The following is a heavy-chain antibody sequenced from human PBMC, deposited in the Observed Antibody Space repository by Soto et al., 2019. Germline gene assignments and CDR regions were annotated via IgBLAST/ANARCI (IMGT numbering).Heavy chain of an antibody. J-gene: IGHJ4*02. CDR3: ARNHDYGDSFFDY. CDR1: SGSISISNW. CDR2: IYHSGST. D-gene: IGHD4-17*01. Sequence: ASDTLSLTCAVSSGSISISNWWSWFRQPPGKGLEWIGEIYHSGSTNYNPSLKSRVTISVDKSKNQFSLKLSSVTAADTAVYYCARNHDYGDSFFDYWGQGTLVTVSS. V-gene: IGHV4-4*02.